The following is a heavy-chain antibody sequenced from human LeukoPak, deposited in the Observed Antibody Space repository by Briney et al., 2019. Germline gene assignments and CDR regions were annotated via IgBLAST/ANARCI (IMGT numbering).Heavy chain of an antibody. J-gene: IGHJ3*02. CDR1: GGTFSNYG. D-gene: IGHD6-25*01. CDR3: ASSAAGAFDI. Sequence: SVKVSCKASGGTFSNYGIGWVRQAPGQGLEWMGGIIPIFGTANYAQNLQGRVTITADESTSTAYMELSSLRSEDTAVYYCASSAAGAFDIWGQGTMVTVSS. V-gene: IGHV1-69*01. CDR2: IIPIFGTA.